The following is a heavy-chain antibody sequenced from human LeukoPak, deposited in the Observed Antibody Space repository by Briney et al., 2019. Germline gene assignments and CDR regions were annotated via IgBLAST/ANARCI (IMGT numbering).Heavy chain of an antibody. V-gene: IGHV4-59*01. J-gene: IGHJ5*02. CDR1: GGSISSYY. CDR3: ARGGLRELRGGFDP. D-gene: IGHD1-26*01. Sequence: SETLSLTCTVSGGSISSYYWSWIRQPPGKGLEWIGYIYYSGSTNYNPSLKSRVTISVDTSKNQFSLKLSSVTAADTAVYYCARGGLRELRGGFDPWGQGTLVTVSS. CDR2: IYYSGST.